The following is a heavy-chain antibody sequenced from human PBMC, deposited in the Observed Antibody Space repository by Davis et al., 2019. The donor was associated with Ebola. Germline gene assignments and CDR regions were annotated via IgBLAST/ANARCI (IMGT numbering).Heavy chain of an antibody. CDR3: ARMTTVVTRGYFDY. CDR1: GFTFSSYA. J-gene: IGHJ4*02. Sequence: GGSLRLSCAASGFTFSSYAMSWVRQAPGKGLEWGSAISGSGGSTYYADFVKGRFTISRDNSKNTLNLQMNSLRAENTAVYYCARMTTVVTRGYFDYWGQGTLVTVSS. D-gene: IGHD4-23*01. V-gene: IGHV3-23*01. CDR2: ISGSGGST.